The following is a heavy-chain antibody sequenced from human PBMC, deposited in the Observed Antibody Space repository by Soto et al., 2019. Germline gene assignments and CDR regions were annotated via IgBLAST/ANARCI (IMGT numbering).Heavy chain of an antibody. CDR3: ARGYEDIVVVPELGFYYYGMDA. Sequence: PSETLSLTCAVYGGSFSGYYWSWVRQPPGKGLEWIGEINHSGSTNYNPSLKSRVTISVDTSKNQFSLKLSSVTAADTAVYYCARGYEDIVVVPELGFYYYGMDAWGQGTMVTVSS. CDR1: GGSFSGYY. D-gene: IGHD2-2*01. J-gene: IGHJ6*02. V-gene: IGHV4-34*01. CDR2: INHSGST.